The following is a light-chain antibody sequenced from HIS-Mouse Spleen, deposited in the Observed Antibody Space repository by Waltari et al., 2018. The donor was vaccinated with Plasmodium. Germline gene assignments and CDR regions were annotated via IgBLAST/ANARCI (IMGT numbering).Light chain of an antibody. J-gene: IGKJ1*01. Sequence: EIVMTQSPATLSVSPGERATLSCRASQSVSSNLAWYQQKPGQAPRLLIYGASTRATGIPARFSGSASGTEFTLTISSMQSEDFAVYYCQQYNNWPRGTFGQGTKVEIK. CDR1: QSVSSN. CDR2: GAS. V-gene: IGKV3-15*01. CDR3: QQYNNWPRGT.